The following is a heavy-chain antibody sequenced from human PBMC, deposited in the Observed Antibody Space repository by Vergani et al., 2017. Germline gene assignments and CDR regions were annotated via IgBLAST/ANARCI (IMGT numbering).Heavy chain of an antibody. CDR1: GFTVSSNY. Sequence: EVQLLESGGGLVQPGGSLRLSCAASGFTVSSNYMSWVRQAPGKGLEWVSVIYSGGSTYYADSVKGRFTISRDNSKNTLYLQMNSLRAEDTAVYYCGGSGSYREINYWGQGSLVTVSS. CDR2: IYSGGST. CDR3: GGSGSYREINY. J-gene: IGHJ4*02. D-gene: IGHD3-10*01. V-gene: IGHV3-53*01.